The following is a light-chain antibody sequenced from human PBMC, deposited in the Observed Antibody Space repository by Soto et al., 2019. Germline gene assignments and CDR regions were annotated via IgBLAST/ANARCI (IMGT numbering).Light chain of an antibody. Sequence: DIVVTMSPATLSLSQWHRSTLFCRASQSVSSYLAWYEQKPGQAPRLLIYDASNRDTGTPARFSGSGSGTDFTLTISSLQPEDFAVYYCQQRNNWPWTFGQGTKVDIK. J-gene: IGKJ1*01. CDR2: DAS. CDR3: QQRNNWPWT. CDR1: QSVSSY. V-gene: IGKV3-11*01.